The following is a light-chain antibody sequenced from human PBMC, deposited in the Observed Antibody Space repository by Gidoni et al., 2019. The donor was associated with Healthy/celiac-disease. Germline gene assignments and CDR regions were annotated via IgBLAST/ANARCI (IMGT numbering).Light chain of an antibody. V-gene: IGKV1-5*01. CDR1: QSISSW. J-gene: IGKJ1*01. CDR3: QQYNSYSWT. Sequence: DIQMTPSPSTLSASVGDRVIITCRASQSISSWLAWYQQKPGKAHKLLIYDASSLEIGVPSRFSGSGSGTEFTLTISSLQPDDFATYYCQQYNSYSWTFGQGTRVEIK. CDR2: DAS.